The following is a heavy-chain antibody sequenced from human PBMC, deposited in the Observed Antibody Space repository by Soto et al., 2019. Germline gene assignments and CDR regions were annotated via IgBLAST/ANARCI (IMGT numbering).Heavy chain of an antibody. CDR3: AKGGRQWLVTSAFNY. Sequence: VQLVESGGGVVQPGRSLRLSCAASGFTFSDYAMHWVRQAPGKGLEWVAVVSHDGRNTHYADAVKGRFTISRDSSKNTVSLEMTSLRAEETAVYYCAKGGRQWLVTSAFNYWGQGALVTVSS. J-gene: IGHJ4*02. D-gene: IGHD6-19*01. CDR1: GFTFSDYA. V-gene: IGHV3-30*18. CDR2: VSHDGRNT.